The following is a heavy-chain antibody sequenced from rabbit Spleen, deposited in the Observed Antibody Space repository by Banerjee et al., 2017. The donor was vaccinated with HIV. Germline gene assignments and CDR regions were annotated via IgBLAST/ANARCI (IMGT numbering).Heavy chain of an antibody. J-gene: IGHJ4*01. V-gene: IGHV1S45*01. CDR1: GFDFSAYTF. Sequence: QEQLVESGGDLVQPGASLTLTCTASGFDFSAYTFMCWVRQAPGKGLEWIACIDTGSRDFTYYATWAKGRFTISKTSSTTVTLRMTSLTVADTATYFCARDAGSGPYIDGYFDLWGPGTLVTVS. CDR2: IDTGSRDFT. D-gene: IGHD8-1*01. CDR3: ARDAGSGPYIDGYFDL.